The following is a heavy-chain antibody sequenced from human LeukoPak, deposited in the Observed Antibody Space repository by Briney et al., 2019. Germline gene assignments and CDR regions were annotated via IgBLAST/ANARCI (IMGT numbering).Heavy chain of an antibody. Sequence: PGGSLRLSCAASGFTVSDTYMSWVRQAAGKGWEWVSTIFDAGRTTYGASVKGRFTVSIDTNKNTLFPQMKSLRADDTAVYYCGGATKWLAYDFWGQGTLVTVSS. V-gene: IGHV3-53*01. J-gene: IGHJ4*02. CDR1: GFTVSDTY. CDR3: GGATKWLAYDF. D-gene: IGHD6-19*01. CDR2: IFDAGRT.